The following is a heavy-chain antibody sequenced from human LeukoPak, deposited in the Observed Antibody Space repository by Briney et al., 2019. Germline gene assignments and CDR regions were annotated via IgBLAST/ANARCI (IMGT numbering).Heavy chain of an antibody. CDR3: ARYRTGYYPKAFDY. CDR1: EYSFPNYC. J-gene: IGHJ4*02. V-gene: IGHV5-51*01. D-gene: IGHD3/OR15-3a*01. CDR2: IYPGDSDT. Sequence: GESLKTSCKHSEYSFPNYCIGWVRQMPGKGLEWMGIIYPGDSDTRYSPSFQGQVTISADKSISTAYLQWSSLKASDTAMYYCARYRTGYYPKAFDYWGQGTLVTVSS.